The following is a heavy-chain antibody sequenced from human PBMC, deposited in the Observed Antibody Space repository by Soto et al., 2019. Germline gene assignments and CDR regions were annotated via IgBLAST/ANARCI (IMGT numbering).Heavy chain of an antibody. CDR1: GYTFTSYG. V-gene: IGHV1-18*01. J-gene: IGHJ4*02. D-gene: IGHD6-19*01. CDR2: ISAYNGNT. CDR3: ARAPIGAVAGLFTTYYFDY. Sequence: ASVKVSCKASGYTFTSYGISWVRQAPGQGLEWMGWISAYNGNTNYAQKLQGRVTMTTDTSTSTAYMELRSLRSDDTAVYYCARAPIGAVAGLFTTYYFDYWGPGTLVTVSS.